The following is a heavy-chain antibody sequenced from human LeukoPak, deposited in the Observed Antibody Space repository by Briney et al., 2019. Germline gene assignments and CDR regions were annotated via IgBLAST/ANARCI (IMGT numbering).Heavy chain of an antibody. CDR2: ISGSGGST. D-gene: IGHD5-18*01. Sequence: GGTLRLSCAASGFTFSSYGMTWVRQAPGKGLEWVSAISGSGGSTYYADSVKGRFTISRDNSKNTLYLQMNSLRAEDTAVYYCAKGWDVDTAIDYWGQGTLVTVSS. CDR3: AKGWDVDTAIDY. CDR1: GFTFSSYG. V-gene: IGHV3-23*01. J-gene: IGHJ4*02.